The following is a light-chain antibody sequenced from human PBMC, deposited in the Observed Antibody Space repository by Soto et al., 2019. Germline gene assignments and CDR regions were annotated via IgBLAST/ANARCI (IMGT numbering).Light chain of an antibody. V-gene: IGKV3-11*01. J-gene: IGKJ4*01. CDR3: QQRSNGPPLT. CDR1: QSVSSY. CDR2: DAS. Sequence: EIVLTQSPATLSLSPGERATLSCRVSQSVSSYLTWYQQKPGQAPRLLIYDASNRATGIPARFSGSGSGTDFTLTISSLEPEDFAVYYCQQRSNGPPLTFGGGTKVEIK.